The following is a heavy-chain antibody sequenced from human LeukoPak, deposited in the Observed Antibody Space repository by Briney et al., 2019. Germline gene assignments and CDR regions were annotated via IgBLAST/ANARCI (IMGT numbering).Heavy chain of an antibody. J-gene: IGHJ1*01. Sequence: SQTLSLTCAISGDSVSSNSAAWNWIRQSPSRGLEWLGRTYYRSKWYNDYAVSVKSRITINPDTSRNQFSLQLNSVTPEDTAVYYCARDPRYCGGGSCYSEGFHHWGQGTLVTVSS. CDR3: ARDPRYCGGGSCYSEGFHH. CDR1: GDSVSSNSAA. V-gene: IGHV6-1*01. CDR2: TYYRSKWYN. D-gene: IGHD2-15*01.